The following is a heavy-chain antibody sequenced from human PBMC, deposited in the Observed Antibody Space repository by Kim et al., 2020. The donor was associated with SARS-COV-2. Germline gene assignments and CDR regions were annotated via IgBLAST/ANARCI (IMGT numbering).Heavy chain of an antibody. Sequence: GGSLRLSCAASGFTFDDYGMHWVRQAPGKGLEWVSRISWNSGSIGYADSVKGRFTISRDNAKNSLYLQMNSLRVEDTALYYCAKGVPNCSRLRGYFDLWGRGTLVTVSS. CDR1: GFTFDDYG. CDR3: AKGVPNCSRLRGYFDL. CDR2: ISWNSGSI. V-gene: IGHV3-9*01. D-gene: IGHD3-10*02. J-gene: IGHJ2*01.